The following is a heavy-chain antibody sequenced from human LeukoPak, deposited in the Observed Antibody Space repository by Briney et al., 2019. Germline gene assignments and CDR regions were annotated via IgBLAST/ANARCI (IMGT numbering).Heavy chain of an antibody. CDR1: GLPIADFA. V-gene: IGHV3-43*02. CDR3: ARESGKFDY. J-gene: IGHJ4*02. Sequence: GGSLRLSCVASGLPIADFAMHWVRQAPGKGLEWVSLISGDGVSTFYADSVKGRFSISRDNSKNSLSLEMNSLRPEDTAMYYCARESGKFDYWGQGTLVAVSS. CDR2: ISGDGVST.